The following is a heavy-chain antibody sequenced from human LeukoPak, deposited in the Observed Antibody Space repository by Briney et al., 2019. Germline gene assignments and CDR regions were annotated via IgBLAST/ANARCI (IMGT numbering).Heavy chain of an antibody. Sequence: ASVKVSCKASGYTFTGYYMHWVRQAPGQGLEWMGWINAGNGNTKYSQELQGRVTITRDTSASTAYMELSSLRSEDTAVYYCARGRANYYGSGSYYNGWFDPWGQGTLVTVSS. D-gene: IGHD3-10*01. CDR1: GYTFTGYY. CDR2: INAGNGNT. J-gene: IGHJ5*02. CDR3: ARGRANYYGSGSYYNGWFDP. V-gene: IGHV1/OR15-3*02.